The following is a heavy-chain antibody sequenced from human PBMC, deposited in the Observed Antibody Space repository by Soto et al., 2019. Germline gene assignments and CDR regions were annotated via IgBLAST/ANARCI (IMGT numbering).Heavy chain of an antibody. CDR1: GFTFTRYG. J-gene: IGHJ4*02. CDR3: ARHKYHSSGPSAY. D-gene: IGHD3-22*01. V-gene: IGHV1-18*01. Sequence: EASVKVSCKASGFTFTRYGFTWVRQAPGQGLEWMGWISAYNGHTEYAQKFQGRVTMTTDASTTTAFMELRSLRSDDTAVYYCARHKYHSSGPSAYWGQGTLVTVSS. CDR2: ISAYNGHT.